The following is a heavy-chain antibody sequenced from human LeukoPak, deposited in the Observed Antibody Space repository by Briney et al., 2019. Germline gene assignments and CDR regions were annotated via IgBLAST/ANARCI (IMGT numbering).Heavy chain of an antibody. Sequence: PSETLSLTCTVSGGSISSYYWSWIRQPPGKGLEWIGYIYYSGSTNYNPSLKSRVTISVDTSKNQFSLKLSSVTAADTAVYYCARGGYCSSTSCSTTPGYYYYGMDVWGQGTTVTVSS. J-gene: IGHJ6*02. V-gene: IGHV4-59*01. D-gene: IGHD2-2*01. CDR1: GGSISSYY. CDR2: IYYSGST. CDR3: ARGGYCSSTSCSTTPGYYYYGMDV.